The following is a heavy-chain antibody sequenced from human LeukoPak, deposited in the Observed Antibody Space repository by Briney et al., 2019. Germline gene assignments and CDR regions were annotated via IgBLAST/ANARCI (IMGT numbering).Heavy chain of an antibody. CDR3: AKDGYSSGWFDP. D-gene: IGHD6-19*01. V-gene: IGHV3-64*01. J-gene: IGHJ5*02. Sequence: GGSLRLSCAASGFTFSSYAMHWVRQAPGKGLEYVSSISPNGDRTYYGNSVKGRFTISRDNSKNTLYLQMGSLRAEDMAVYYCAKDGYSSGWFDPWGQGTLVTVSS. CDR1: GFTFSSYA. CDR2: ISPNGDRT.